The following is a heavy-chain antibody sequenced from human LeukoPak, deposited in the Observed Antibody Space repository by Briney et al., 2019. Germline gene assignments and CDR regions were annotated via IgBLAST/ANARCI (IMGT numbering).Heavy chain of an antibody. V-gene: IGHV3-53*01. CDR1: GFTVSSNY. D-gene: IGHD1-26*01. Sequence: SGGSLRLSCAASGFTVSSNYMSWVRQAPGKGLEWVSVTYSGGSTYYADSVKGRFTISRDNSKNTLYLQMNSLRAEDTAVYYCARKQWELGAFDIWGQGTMVTVSS. CDR3: ARKQWELGAFDI. J-gene: IGHJ3*02. CDR2: TYSGGST.